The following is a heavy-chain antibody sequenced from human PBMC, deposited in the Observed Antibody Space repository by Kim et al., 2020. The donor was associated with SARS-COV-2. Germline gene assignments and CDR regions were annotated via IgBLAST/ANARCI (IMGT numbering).Heavy chain of an antibody. CDR1: GFTFSSYG. CDR3: AKEHSSGWFGYFDY. D-gene: IGHD6-19*01. Sequence: GGSLRLSCAASGFTFSSYGMHWVRQAPGKGLEWVAVISYDGSNKYYADSVKGRFTISRDNSKNTLYLQMNSLRAEDTAVYYCAKEHSSGWFGYFDYWGQG. V-gene: IGHV3-30*18. CDR2: ISYDGSNK. J-gene: IGHJ4*02.